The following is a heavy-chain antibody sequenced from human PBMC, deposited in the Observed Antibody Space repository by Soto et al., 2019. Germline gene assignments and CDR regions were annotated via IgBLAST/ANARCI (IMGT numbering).Heavy chain of an antibody. CDR1: GYTFTGYY. Sequence: GASVKASCKASGYTFTGYYMQWVRQAPGQGLEWMGWINPNSGGTNYAQKFQGWVTMTRDTSISTAYMELSRLRSDDTAVYYCARGDCSSTSCYIDWFDPWGQGTLVTVSS. D-gene: IGHD2-2*02. V-gene: IGHV1-2*04. CDR3: ARGDCSSTSCYIDWFDP. CDR2: INPNSGGT. J-gene: IGHJ5*02.